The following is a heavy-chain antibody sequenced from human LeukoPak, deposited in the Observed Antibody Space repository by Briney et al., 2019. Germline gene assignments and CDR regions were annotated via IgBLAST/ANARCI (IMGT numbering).Heavy chain of an antibody. CDR3: ARVPLAVAGIWAFDY. CDR2: INAGNGNT. V-gene: IGHV1-3*01. D-gene: IGHD6-19*01. J-gene: IGHJ4*02. Sequence: ASVKVSCKASGYTFTSYAMHWVRQAPGQRLEWMGWINAGNGNTKYSQKFQGRVTITRDTSASTAYMELSSLRSEDTAVYYCARVPLAVAGIWAFDYWGQGTLVTVSS. CDR1: GYTFTSYA.